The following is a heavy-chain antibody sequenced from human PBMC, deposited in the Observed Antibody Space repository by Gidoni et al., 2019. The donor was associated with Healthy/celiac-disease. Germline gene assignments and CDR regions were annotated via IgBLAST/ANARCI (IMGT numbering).Heavy chain of an antibody. D-gene: IGHD3-10*01. CDR3: AKRYGSGSYYNQYYFDY. CDR1: GFTFRSYA. CDR2: ISGSGGST. J-gene: IGHJ4*02. Sequence: VQLLESGGGLVQPGGSLKLSCAASGFTFRSYAMSWVRQAPGKGLEWVSAISGSGGSTYYADSVKGRLTISRDNSKNTLYLQMNSLRAEDTAVYYCAKRYGSGSYYNQYYFDYWGQGTLVTVSS. V-gene: IGHV3-23*01.